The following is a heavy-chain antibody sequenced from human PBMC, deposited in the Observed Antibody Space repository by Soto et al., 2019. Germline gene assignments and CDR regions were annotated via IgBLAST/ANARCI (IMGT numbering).Heavy chain of an antibody. CDR1: RGSMISGDYY. J-gene: IGHJ3*01. Sequence: SATLSLTGTVSRGSMISGDYYWGWIRQHPGKGLEWIVYIYYSGSTNYNPSLKSRVSISVDTSKNQFSLRLSSVTAADTAVYYCARVDPTHDAFDVWGPGTMVTVSS. CDR3: ARVDPTHDAFDV. V-gene: IGHV4-31*03. D-gene: IGHD5-12*01. CDR2: IYYSGST.